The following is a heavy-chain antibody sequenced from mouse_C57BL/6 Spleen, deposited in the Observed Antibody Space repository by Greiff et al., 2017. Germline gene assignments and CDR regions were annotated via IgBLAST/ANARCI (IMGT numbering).Heavy chain of an antibody. CDR1: GYTFTSYW. D-gene: IGHD1-1*01. CDR3: ALTTVVAGRYYYAMDY. CDR2: INPSNGGT. Sequence: VQLQQPGTELVKPGASVKLSCKASGYTFTSYWMHWVKQRPGQGLEWIGNINPSNGGTNYNEKFKSKATLTVDKSSSTAYMQLSSLTSEDSAVYYCALTTVVAGRYYYAMDYWGQGTSVTVSS. V-gene: IGHV1-53*01. J-gene: IGHJ4*01.